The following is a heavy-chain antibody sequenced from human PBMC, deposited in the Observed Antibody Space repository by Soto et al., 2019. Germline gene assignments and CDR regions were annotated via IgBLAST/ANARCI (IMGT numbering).Heavy chain of an antibody. Sequence: GGSLRLSCAASGFTFSGSAIHWVRQASGKGLEWVGRIRSKSDTYATAYAASVKGRFSLSRDDSKNTAYLQMNSLETEDTAVYYCSTSIVQTTTGDYWGQGTLVTVSS. CDR2: IRSKSDTYAT. V-gene: IGHV3-73*01. J-gene: IGHJ4*02. CDR3: STSIVQTTTGDY. D-gene: IGHD1-26*01. CDR1: GFTFSGSA.